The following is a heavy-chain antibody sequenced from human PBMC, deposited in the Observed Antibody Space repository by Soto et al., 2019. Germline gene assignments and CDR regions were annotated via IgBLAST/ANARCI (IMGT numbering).Heavy chain of an antibody. Sequence: SETLSLTCTVSGGSISSGDYYWSWIRQPPGKGLEWIGYIYYSGSTYYNPSLKSRVTISVDTSKNQFSLKLSSVTAADTAVYYCARGRGWLQSLGTFDYWGQGTLGTVSS. CDR3: ARGRGWLQSLGTFDY. CDR2: IYYSGST. V-gene: IGHV4-30-4*01. CDR1: GGSISSGDYY. D-gene: IGHD3-10*01. J-gene: IGHJ4*02.